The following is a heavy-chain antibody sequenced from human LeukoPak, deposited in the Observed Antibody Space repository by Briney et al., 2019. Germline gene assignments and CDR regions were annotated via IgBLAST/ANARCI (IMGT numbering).Heavy chain of an antibody. J-gene: IGHJ4*02. CDR3: ARHPYSSSWFNY. CDR1: GGSISSTSYY. Sequence: SETLSLTCSVSGGSISSTSYYWGWIRQPPGKGLEWIGSIFYSGSTFYNPSLKSRVTISVDTSKNQFSLKRNSVTAADTAVYYCARHPYSSSWFNYWGPGTLVTVSS. D-gene: IGHD6-13*01. CDR2: IFYSGST. V-gene: IGHV4-39*01.